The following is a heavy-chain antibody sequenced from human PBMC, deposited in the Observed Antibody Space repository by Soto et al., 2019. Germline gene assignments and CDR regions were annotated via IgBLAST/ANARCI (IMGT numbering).Heavy chain of an antibody. V-gene: IGHV4-31*03. J-gene: IGHJ4*02. D-gene: IGHD3-22*01. CDR2: IYYSGST. CDR1: GGSISSGGYY. CDR3: AMSRYYYDSSGAHD. Sequence: LSLTCTVSGGSISSGGYYWSWIRQHPGKGLEWIGYIYYSGSTYYNPSLKSRVTISVDTSKNQFSLKLSSVTAADTAVYYCAMSRYYYDSSGAHDWGQGTLVTVSS.